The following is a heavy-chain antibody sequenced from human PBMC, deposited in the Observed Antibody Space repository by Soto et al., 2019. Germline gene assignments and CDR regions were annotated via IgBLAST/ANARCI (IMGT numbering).Heavy chain of an antibody. CDR2: ISYDGSNK. CDR3: ARAGCDGGSCYTLVGLRYGLDV. J-gene: IGHJ6*02. CDR1: GFTFSSNA. D-gene: IGHD2-15*01. Sequence: QVQLVESGGGVVQPGRSLRLSCAASGFTFSSNAMHWVRQAPGKGLEWVAVISYDGSNKYYADSGKGRFTISRDNSKNTQYVQRNRLGAEDTAVYYCARAGCDGGSCYTLVGLRYGLDVWGQGTKVTVYS. V-gene: IGHV3-30-3*01.